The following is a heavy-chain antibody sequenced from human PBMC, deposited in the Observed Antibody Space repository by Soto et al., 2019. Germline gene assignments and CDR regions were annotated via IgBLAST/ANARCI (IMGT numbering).Heavy chain of an antibody. D-gene: IGHD1-7*01. V-gene: IGHV4-61*01. Sequence: PSETLSLTCTVSGGSVSSGIYYWSWIRHPPGKGLEWIGYIYYIGSTNYNPSLKSRVTISVDTSKNQFSLKLSSVTAAETAVYYCARDNWNYDSYYYYGMDVWGQGTTVTV. CDR2: IYYIGST. J-gene: IGHJ6*02. CDR3: ARDNWNYDSYYYYGMDV. CDR1: GGSVSSGIYY.